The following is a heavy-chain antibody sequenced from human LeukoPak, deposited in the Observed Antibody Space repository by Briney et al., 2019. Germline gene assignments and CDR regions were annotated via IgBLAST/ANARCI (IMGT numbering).Heavy chain of an antibody. J-gene: IGHJ4*02. Sequence: GGSLRLSCAASGFTFSSYSMNWVRQAPGKGLEWVSSISSSSYIYYADSVKGRFTISRDNAKNSLYLQMNSLRAEDTAVYYCARGGSGSYSPFDYWGQGTLVTVSS. CDR2: ISSSSYI. CDR1: GFTFSSYS. V-gene: IGHV3-21*01. D-gene: IGHD3-10*01. CDR3: ARGGSGSYSPFDY.